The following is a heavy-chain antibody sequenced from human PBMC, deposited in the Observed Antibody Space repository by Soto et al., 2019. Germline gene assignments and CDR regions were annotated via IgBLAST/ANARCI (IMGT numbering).Heavy chain of an antibody. V-gene: IGHV3-30*03. Sequence: GRSLRLSCAASGFTFSSYGMHWVRQAPGKGLEWVAVISYDGSNKYYADSVKGRFTISRDNAKNSLYLQMNSLRDEDTAVYYCSPWSGYRYRMDVWGPRTTV. D-gene: IGHD3-3*01. CDR1: GFTFSSYG. J-gene: IGHJ6*02. CDR3: SPWSGYRYRMDV. CDR2: ISYDGSNK.